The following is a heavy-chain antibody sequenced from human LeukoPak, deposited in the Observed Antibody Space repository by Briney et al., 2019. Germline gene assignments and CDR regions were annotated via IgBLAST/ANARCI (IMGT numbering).Heavy chain of an antibody. CDR1: GFTFSRYS. Sequence: GGSLRLSCAASGFTFSRYSVNWVRQAPGKGLEWVSSITSSSTYIYHADSVKGRFTISRDNAKNSLYLQMNSLTVEDTGVYYCARDQVGELVPAAIRAFDIWGQGTMVTVSS. D-gene: IGHD2-2*01. J-gene: IGHJ3*02. CDR3: ARDQVGELVPAAIRAFDI. V-gene: IGHV3-21*01. CDR2: ITSSSTYI.